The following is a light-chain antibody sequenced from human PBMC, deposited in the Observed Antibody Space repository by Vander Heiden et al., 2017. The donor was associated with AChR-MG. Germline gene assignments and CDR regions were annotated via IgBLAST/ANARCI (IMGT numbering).Light chain of an antibody. CDR1: SPNIGAGYD. CDR2: GNN. CDR3: QSSDNSLSFHVV. Sequence: QSVLAQPPSVSGAPGQSVTISCTGHSPNIGAGYDVHWYQPVPGAAPKVLIYGNNIRPSGVPERFSGSKSGTSASLAITGLQAEDEADYDCQSSDNSLSFHVVFGGGTKLTVL. J-gene: IGLJ2*01. V-gene: IGLV1-40*01.